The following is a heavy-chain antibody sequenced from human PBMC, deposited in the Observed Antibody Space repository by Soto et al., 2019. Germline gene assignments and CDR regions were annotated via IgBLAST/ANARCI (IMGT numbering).Heavy chain of an antibody. V-gene: IGHV4-59*01. J-gene: IGHJ2*01. CDR2: IYYRGST. CDR3: ARFNWYFDL. Sequence: QVQLQESGPGLVKPSETLSLTCTVSGDSISSYYWSWIRQPPGKGLEWIGYIYYRGSTNYNPSLKSRVTISVDTSKNQFSLKLSSVTAADTAMYYCARFNWYFDLWGRGTLVTVSS. CDR1: GDSISSYY.